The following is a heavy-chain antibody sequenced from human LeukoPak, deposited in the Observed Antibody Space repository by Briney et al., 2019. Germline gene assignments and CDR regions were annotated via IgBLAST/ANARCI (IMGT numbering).Heavy chain of an antibody. CDR3: ARGIAAAGYFDY. V-gene: IGHV3-21*01. Sequence: GGSLRLSCAASGFTFSSYSMNWVRQAPGKGLEWVSSSSSSSSYIYYADSVKGRFTISRDNAKNSLYLQMNSLRAEDTAVYYCARGIAAAGYFDYWGQGTLVTVSS. J-gene: IGHJ4*02. CDR2: SSSSSSYI. D-gene: IGHD6-13*01. CDR1: GFTFSSYS.